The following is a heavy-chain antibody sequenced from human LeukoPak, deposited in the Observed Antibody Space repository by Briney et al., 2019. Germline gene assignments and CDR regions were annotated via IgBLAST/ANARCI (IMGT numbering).Heavy chain of an antibody. CDR2: IKSKTDGGTT. V-gene: IGHV3-15*01. CDR3: TTDLGDGYSFDY. D-gene: IGHD5-24*01. J-gene: IGHJ4*02. Sequence: GSLRLSCAASGFTFSNAWMSWVRQAPGKGLEWVGRIKSKTDGGTTDYAAPVKGRFTISRDDSKNTLYLQMNGLKTEDTAVYYCTTDLGDGYSFDYWGQGTLVTVSS. CDR1: GFTFSNAW.